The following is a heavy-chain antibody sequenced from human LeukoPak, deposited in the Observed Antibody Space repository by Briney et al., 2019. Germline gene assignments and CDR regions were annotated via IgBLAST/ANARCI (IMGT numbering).Heavy chain of an antibody. CDR1: GGSIISSDW. J-gene: IGHJ6*02. V-gene: IGHV4-4*02. CDR2: IHDIGNT. D-gene: IGHD5-12*01. CDR3: ARAPGYDYPNYYYSMDV. Sequence: PSGTLSLTCAVSGGSIISSDWWSWVRQPPGKGMEGIVAIHDIGNTSYNSSLKSRVTISIDKSKNQFSLKLSSVTAADTAVYYCARAPGYDYPNYYYSMDVWGQGTTVTVSS.